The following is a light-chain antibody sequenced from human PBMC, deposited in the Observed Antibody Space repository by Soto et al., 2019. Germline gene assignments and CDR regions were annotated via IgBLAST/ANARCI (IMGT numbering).Light chain of an antibody. CDR3: QSYDTSLNVYVV. V-gene: IGLV1-40*01. CDR2: GNI. Sequence: QSVLTQPPSVSGAPGQRVTISCTGSSSNIGADFDVHWYRQLPGTAPKLLIYGNINRPSGVPDRFSGSTSGTSASLTITGLQDEDEADYYCQSYDTSLNVYVVFGGGTKLTVL. CDR1: SSNIGADFD. J-gene: IGLJ2*01.